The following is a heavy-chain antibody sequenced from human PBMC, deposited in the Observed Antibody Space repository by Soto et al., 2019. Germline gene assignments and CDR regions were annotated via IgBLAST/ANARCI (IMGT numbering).Heavy chain of an antibody. D-gene: IGHD3-3*01. CDR3: ARGSREGGTYYDFWSGYSFFDY. CDR2: IYYSGST. Sequence: SETLSLTCTVSGGSISSSSYYWGWIRQPPGKGLEWIGSIYYSGSTYYNPSLKSRVTISVDTSKNQFSLKLSSVTAADTAVYYCARGSREGGTYYDFWSGYSFFDYWGQGTLVTVSS. CDR1: GGSISSSSYY. V-gene: IGHV4-39*01. J-gene: IGHJ4*02.